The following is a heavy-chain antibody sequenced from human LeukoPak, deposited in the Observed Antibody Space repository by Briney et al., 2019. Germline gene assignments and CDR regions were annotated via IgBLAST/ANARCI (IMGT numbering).Heavy chain of an antibody. CDR3: ARLRLLWFGELSFYWFDP. CDR2: INHSGST. J-gene: IGHJ5*02. CDR1: GGSFSGYY. D-gene: IGHD3-10*01. V-gene: IGHV4-34*01. Sequence: SETLSLTCAVYGGSFSGYYWSWIRQPPGKGLKWIGEINHSGSTNYNPSLKSRVTISVDTSKNQFTLKLSSVTAADTAVYHCARLRLLWFGELSFYWFDPWGQGTLVTVSS.